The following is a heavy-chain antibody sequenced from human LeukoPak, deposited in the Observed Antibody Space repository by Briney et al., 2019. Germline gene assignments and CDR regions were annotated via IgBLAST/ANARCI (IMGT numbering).Heavy chain of an antibody. CDR2: ISSSGSTI. J-gene: IGHJ6*02. Sequence: GGSLRLSCAASGFTFSSYSMNLVRQTPGKGLEWVSYISSSGSTIYYGDSVKGRFTISRDNAKNSLYLQMNSLRVEDTAVYYCARDGEYCSAGCTSHSYSYGLDVWGQGTTVTVSS. D-gene: IGHD2-15*01. V-gene: IGHV3-48*04. CDR1: GFTFSSYS. CDR3: ARDGEYCSAGCTSHSYSYGLDV.